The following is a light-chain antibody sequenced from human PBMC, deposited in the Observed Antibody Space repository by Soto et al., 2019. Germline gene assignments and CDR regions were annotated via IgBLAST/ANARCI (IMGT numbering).Light chain of an antibody. V-gene: IGKV1-5*01. CDR2: DAS. CDR1: QRISSW. CDR3: QQYNSYSRT. Sequence: DIQMTQSPSTLSASVGDRVTITCRASQRISSWLAWYQQKPGKAPKLLIYDASSLESGVPSRFSGSGSGTEFTLTINSLQPDDFPTYYCQQYNSYSRTFGQGTKVEIK. J-gene: IGKJ1*01.